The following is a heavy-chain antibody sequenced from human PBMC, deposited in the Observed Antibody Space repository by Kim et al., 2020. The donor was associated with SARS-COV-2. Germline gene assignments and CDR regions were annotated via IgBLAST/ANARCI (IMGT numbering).Heavy chain of an antibody. V-gene: IGHV3-23*01. CDR1: GFTFSSYA. CDR3: AKGEGLYYLDY. CDR2: ISGSGGST. Sequence: GGSLRLSCAASGFTFSSYAMSWVRQAPGKGLEWVSAISGSGGSTYYADSVKGRFTISRDNTKNTLYLQMNGLRAEDTAGYYCAKGEGLYYLDYWGQGTLVTVSS. J-gene: IGHJ4*02.